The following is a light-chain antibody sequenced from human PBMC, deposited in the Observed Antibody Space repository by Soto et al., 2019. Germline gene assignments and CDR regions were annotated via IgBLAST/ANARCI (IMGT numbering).Light chain of an antibody. CDR1: SSDGGGYNY. CDR3: SSYTSGSTLYVV. V-gene: IGLV2-14*01. J-gene: IGLJ2*01. Sequence: QSALTQPASVSGSPGQSITISCTGTSSDGGGYNYVSWYQQHPGKAPKLMIYDVSNRPPGVSNRFSGSKSGNTASLAISGLQAEDEADYYCSSYTSGSTLYVVFGGGTKLTVL. CDR2: DVS.